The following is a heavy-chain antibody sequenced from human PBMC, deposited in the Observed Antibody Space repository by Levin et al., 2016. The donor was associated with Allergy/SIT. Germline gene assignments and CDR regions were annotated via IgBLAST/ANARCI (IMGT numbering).Heavy chain of an antibody. Sequence: WVRQAPGQGLEWMGGIIPMFGTTNYAQKFQGRVTITADESTSTAYMELRSLRSEDTAIYYCARGDSGSYRYFDYWGQGTLVTVSS. J-gene: IGHJ4*02. CDR3: ARGDSGSYRYFDY. CDR2: IIPMFGTT. D-gene: IGHD3-10*01. V-gene: IGHV1-69*01.